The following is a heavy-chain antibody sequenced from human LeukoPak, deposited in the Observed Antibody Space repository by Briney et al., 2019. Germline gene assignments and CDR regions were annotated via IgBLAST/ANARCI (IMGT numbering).Heavy chain of an antibody. CDR1: GGSFSGYY. V-gene: IGHV4-34*01. CDR3: ATSTVTPVNWFDP. Sequence: SETLSLTCAVYGGSFSGYYWSWIRQPPGKGLNGIGEINHSGSTNYNPSLKSRVTISVDTSKNQFSLKLSSVTAADTAVYYCATSTVTPVNWFDPWGQGTLVTVSS. CDR2: INHSGST. J-gene: IGHJ5*02. D-gene: IGHD4-11*01.